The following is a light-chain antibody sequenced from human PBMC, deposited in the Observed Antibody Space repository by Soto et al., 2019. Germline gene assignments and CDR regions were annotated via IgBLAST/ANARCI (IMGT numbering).Light chain of an antibody. CDR2: DAS. V-gene: IGKV3-11*01. CDR3: QQCRNWPPL. Sequence: EIVLTQSPATLSLSPGERATLSCRASQGVGTNLAWYRQRPGQAPRLLIYDASNRATGIPARFRGSGSGTVFTLTISSLEPEDFAVYYCQQCRNWPPLFGQGTRLEIK. CDR1: QGVGTN. J-gene: IGKJ2*01.